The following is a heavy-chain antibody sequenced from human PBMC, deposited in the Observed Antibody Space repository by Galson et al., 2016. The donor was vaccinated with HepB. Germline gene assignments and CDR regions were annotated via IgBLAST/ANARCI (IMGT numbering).Heavy chain of an antibody. D-gene: IGHD2-15*01. CDR3: ARAGYNLGYCSGDSCSRYYYYGMDV. CDR2: IIPMFGPA. CDR1: GGTFSSFA. Sequence: SVKVSCKASGGTFSSFAISWVRQAPGQGLEWMGGIIPMFGPANYAQKFQGRLTITADESTSTAYTELSSLRSEDTAVYYCARAGYNLGYCSGDSCSRYYYYGMDVWGQGTTVTVSS. J-gene: IGHJ6*02. V-gene: IGHV1-69*13.